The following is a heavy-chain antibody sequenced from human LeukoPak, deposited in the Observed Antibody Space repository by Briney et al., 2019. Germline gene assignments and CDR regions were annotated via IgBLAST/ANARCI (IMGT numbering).Heavy chain of an antibody. J-gene: IGHJ6*02. CDR1: GFTFSNSA. CDR2: IVVGSSNT. D-gene: IGHD6-19*01. CDR3: AAAVAVAGPFYYYYYGMDV. Sequence: SVKVSCKASGFTFSNSAVQWVRQARGQRLEWIGWIVVGSSNTNYAQKFQERVTITRDMSTSTAYMELSSLRSEDTAVYYCAAAVAVAGPFYYYYYGMDVWGQGTTVTVSS. V-gene: IGHV1-58*01.